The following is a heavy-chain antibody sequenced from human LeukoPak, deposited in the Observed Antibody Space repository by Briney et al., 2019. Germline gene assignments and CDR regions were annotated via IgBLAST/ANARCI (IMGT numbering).Heavy chain of an antibody. CDR3: VTYYYDSSGSPGYDI. CDR2: IKSKTDSGTT. J-gene: IGHJ3*02. Sequence: PGGSLRLSCAASGFTFSSYAMSWVRQAPGKGLEWVGRIKSKTDSGTTDYAAPVKGRFTISRDDSKNTLYLQMNSLKTEDTAVYYCVTYYYDSSGSPGYDIWGQGTMVTVSS. CDR1: GFTFSSYA. V-gene: IGHV3-15*01. D-gene: IGHD3-22*01.